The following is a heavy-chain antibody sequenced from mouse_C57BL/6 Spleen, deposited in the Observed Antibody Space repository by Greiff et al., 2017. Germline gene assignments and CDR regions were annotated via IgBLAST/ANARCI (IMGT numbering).Heavy chain of an antibody. CDR2: IDPSDSYT. J-gene: IGHJ2*01. CDR3: AGDGSSYNY. CDR1: GYTFTSYW. Sequence: QVQLQQPGAELVRPGTSVKLSCKASGYTFTSYWMHWVKQRPGQGLEWIGVIDPSDSYTNYNQKFKGKATLTVDTSSSTAYMQLSSLTSEDSAVSYCAGDGSSYNYRGQGTTLTVSS. D-gene: IGHD1-1*01. V-gene: IGHV1-59*01.